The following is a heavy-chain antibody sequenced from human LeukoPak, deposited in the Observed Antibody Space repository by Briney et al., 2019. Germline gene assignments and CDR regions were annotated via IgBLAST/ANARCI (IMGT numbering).Heavy chain of an antibody. J-gene: IGHJ4*02. CDR2: ISSSGSTI. Sequence: GGSLRLSCAASGFTFSSYEMNWVRQAPGKGLEWVSYISSSGSTIYYADSVKGRFTISRDNAKNSLYLQMNSLRAEDTAVYYCAGKAWLSNDCWGQGTLVTVSS. D-gene: IGHD3-22*01. V-gene: IGHV3-48*03. CDR1: GFTFSSYE. CDR3: AGKAWLSNDC.